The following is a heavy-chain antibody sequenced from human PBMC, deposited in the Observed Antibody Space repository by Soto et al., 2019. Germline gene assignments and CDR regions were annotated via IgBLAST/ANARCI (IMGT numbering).Heavy chain of an antibody. J-gene: IGHJ4*02. V-gene: IGHV1-69*01. Sequence: QVQLVQSGAEVKKPGSSVRVSCKTFGGVFSSFAISWVRQAPGQGLEWMGGSIPLFGAANYAQKFQGRVTITADASTSTGDMELSSLKSEDTAVYYCARGRGKSALVTPFDYWGQGTRVTVSS. CDR1: GGVFSSFA. D-gene: IGHD3-9*01. CDR2: SIPLFGAA. CDR3: ARGRGKSALVTPFDY.